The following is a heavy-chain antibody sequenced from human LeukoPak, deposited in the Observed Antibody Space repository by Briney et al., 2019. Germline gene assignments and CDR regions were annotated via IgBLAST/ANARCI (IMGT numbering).Heavy chain of an antibody. CDR3: ARDSRDGYNQFDY. CDR2: IYYSGST. Sequence: SETLSLTCTVSGGSISSYYWSWIRQPPGKGLEWIGYIYYSGSTNYNPSLKSRVTISVDTSKNQFSLKLSSVTAADTAVYYCARDSRDGYNQFDYWGQGTLVTASS. D-gene: IGHD5-24*01. CDR1: GGSISSYY. V-gene: IGHV4-59*01. J-gene: IGHJ4*02.